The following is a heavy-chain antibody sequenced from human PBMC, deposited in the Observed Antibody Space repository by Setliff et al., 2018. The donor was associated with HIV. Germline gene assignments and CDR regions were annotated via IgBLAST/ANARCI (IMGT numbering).Heavy chain of an antibody. D-gene: IGHD6-13*01. V-gene: IGHV4-39*01. CDR2: IYYSGSS. CDR3: ARHRDPPGTSWIYYYYYMDL. Sequence: SETLSLTCTVSGGSISSRSYYWGWIRQPPGKGLEWIGNIYYSGSSYYNPSLKSRVTISVDTSKNHVSLRLSSVTAADTGVYYCARHRDPPGTSWIYYYYYMDLWGEGTTVTVSS. J-gene: IGHJ6*03. CDR1: GGSISSRSYY.